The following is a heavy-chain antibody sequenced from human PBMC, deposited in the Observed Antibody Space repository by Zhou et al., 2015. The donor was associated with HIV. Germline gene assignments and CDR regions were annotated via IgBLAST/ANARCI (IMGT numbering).Heavy chain of an antibody. CDR3: VRGYLFSGSYYSDY. V-gene: IGHV1-8*01. D-gene: IGHD3-10*01. CDR1: GYTFTNYD. J-gene: IGHJ4*02. Sequence: QVQLVQSGAEVKKPGASVKVSCKTSGYTFTNYDINWVRQATGQGLEWMGWMNPKSGNTGHAQKFQGRVTMTRNTSITAAYMELSSLRSEDTAVYYCVRGYLFSGSYYSDYWGQGTLVTVSS. CDR2: MNPKSGNT.